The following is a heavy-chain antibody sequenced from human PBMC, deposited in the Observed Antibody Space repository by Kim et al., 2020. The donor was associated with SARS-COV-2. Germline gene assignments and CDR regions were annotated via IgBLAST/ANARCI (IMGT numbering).Heavy chain of an antibody. CDR2: ISAYNGNT. V-gene: IGHV1-18*01. Sequence: ASVKVSCKASGYTFTSYGISWVRQAPGQGLEWMGWISAYNGNTNYAQKLQGRVTMTTDTSTSTAYMELRSLRSDDTAVYYCARDAPYYDYVWGSYRFIVVLDVWGQGTTVTVSS. J-gene: IGHJ6*02. D-gene: IGHD3-16*02. CDR1: GYTFTSYG. CDR3: ARDAPYYDYVWGSYRFIVVLDV.